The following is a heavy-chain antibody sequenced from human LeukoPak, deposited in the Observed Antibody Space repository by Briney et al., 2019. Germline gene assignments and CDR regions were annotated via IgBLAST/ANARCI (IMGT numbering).Heavy chain of an antibody. D-gene: IGHD2-21*02. CDR2: ISSSGGST. Sequence: GGSLRLSCAASGFTFSSYAMSWVRQAPGKGLEWVSAISSSGGSTYYADSVKGRFTISRDNSKSTLYLQMNSLRAEDTAVYYCATLIENNPNYCGGDCHFGYWGQGTLVTVSS. CDR1: GFTFSSYA. CDR3: ATLIENNPNYCGGDCHFGY. V-gene: IGHV3-23*01. J-gene: IGHJ4*02.